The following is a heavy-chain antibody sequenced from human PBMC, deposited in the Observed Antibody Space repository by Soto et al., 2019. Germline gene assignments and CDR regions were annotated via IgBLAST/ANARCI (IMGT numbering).Heavy chain of an antibody. Sequence: QVQLVESGGGVVQPGRSLRLSCAASGFTFSSYGMHWVRQAPGKGLEWVAVIWYDGSNKHYADSVKGRFTISRDNSKNTLYVPVNSRRAEDKAVYYCARDLFGAEDYWGQGTRVTVSS. V-gene: IGHV3-33*01. CDR2: IWYDGSNK. CDR3: ARDLFGAEDY. CDR1: GFTFSSYG. J-gene: IGHJ4*02. D-gene: IGHD3-10*01.